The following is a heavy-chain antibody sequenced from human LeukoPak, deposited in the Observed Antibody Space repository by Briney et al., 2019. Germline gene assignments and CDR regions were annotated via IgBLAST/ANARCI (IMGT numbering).Heavy chain of an antibody. CDR1: GGTFSSYA. D-gene: IGHD1-7*01. CDR3: ASFYNWNYARFDP. Sequence: SVKVSCKASGGTFSSYAISWVRQAPGQGLEWMGRVIPILGIANYAQKFQGRVTITADKSTSTAYMELSSLRSEDTAVYYCASFYNWNYARFDPWGQGTLVTVSS. CDR2: VIPILGIA. V-gene: IGHV1-69*04. J-gene: IGHJ5*02.